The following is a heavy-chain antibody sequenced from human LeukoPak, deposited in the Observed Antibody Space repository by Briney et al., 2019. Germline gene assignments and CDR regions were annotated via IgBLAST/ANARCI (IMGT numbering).Heavy chain of an antibody. J-gene: IGHJ4*02. CDR3: AREIDIGSGNYFDY. V-gene: IGHV4-38-2*02. Sequence: PSETLSLTCNVSGYSISSGYYWGWIRQPPGKGLEWIGSMYHSGSTYYNPSLKSRVTISVDTSKNHFSLRLSSVTAADTAVYYCAREIDIGSGNYFDYWGQGTLVTVSP. D-gene: IGHD3-10*01. CDR2: MYHSGST. CDR1: GYSISSGYY.